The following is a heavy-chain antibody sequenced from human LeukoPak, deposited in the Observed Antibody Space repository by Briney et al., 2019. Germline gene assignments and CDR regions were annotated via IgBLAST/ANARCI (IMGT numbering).Heavy chain of an antibody. Sequence: PGGSLPLSCAASGFIFSNFDMHWVRQAPGKGLEYVSSINAGGGSTYYAASVKGRFTISRDAVKDTLYLQMGSVRIEDTAVYYCARGGLESPWSGYNAPDFWGRESVVAVSS. D-gene: IGHD3-3*01. V-gene: IGHV3-64*02. CDR1: GFIFSNFD. J-gene: IGHJ4*02. CDR2: INAGGGST. CDR3: ARGGLESPWSGYNAPDF.